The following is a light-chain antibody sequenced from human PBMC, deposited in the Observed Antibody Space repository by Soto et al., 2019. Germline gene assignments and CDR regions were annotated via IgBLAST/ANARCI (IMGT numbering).Light chain of an antibody. CDR1: SSDVGGYNY. J-gene: IGLJ1*01. Sequence: QSALTQPPSASGSPGQSVTISCTGTSSDVGGYNYVSWYQQHPGKAPKLMIYEVSNRPSGAPDRFSGSKSGNTASLTVSGLQAEDEADYYCSSYAGSNTFVFGTGTKLTVL. V-gene: IGLV2-8*01. CDR3: SSYAGSNTFV. CDR2: EVS.